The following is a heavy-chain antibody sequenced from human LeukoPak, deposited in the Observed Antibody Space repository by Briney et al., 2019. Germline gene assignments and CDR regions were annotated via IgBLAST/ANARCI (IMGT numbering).Heavy chain of an antibody. J-gene: IGHJ4*02. CDR2: IFGSGGSA. V-gene: IGHV3-23*01. Sequence: GGSLRLSCAASGFTFNSYAMYWVRQAPGKGLEWISGIFGSGGSAHYADSVKGRFTISRDNSKNTVYQQLDSLRVEDTAVYYCGKTTVGYSSGRYPGWPVDYWGQGALVTVSS. D-gene: IGHD2-15*01. CDR3: GKTTVGYSSGRYPGWPVDY. CDR1: GFTFNSYA.